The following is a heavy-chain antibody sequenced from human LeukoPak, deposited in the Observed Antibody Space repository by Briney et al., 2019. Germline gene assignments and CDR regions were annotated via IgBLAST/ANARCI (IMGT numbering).Heavy chain of an antibody. Sequence: GGSLRLSCAASGFTVSNSWMFWVRQAPGKGLMYVSEINNDGNRIRYADSVKGRFTISRDGAKNTLFLQMNSLRDDDTAMYYCARGGLPGGFDYWGQGILVTVSS. CDR1: GFTVSNSW. V-gene: IGHV3-74*01. CDR2: INNDGNRI. J-gene: IGHJ4*02. D-gene: IGHD7-27*01. CDR3: ARGGLPGGFDY.